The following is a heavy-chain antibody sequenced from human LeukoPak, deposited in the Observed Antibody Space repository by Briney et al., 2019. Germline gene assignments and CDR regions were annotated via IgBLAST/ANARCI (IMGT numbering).Heavy chain of an antibody. D-gene: IGHD6-13*01. CDR3: ARVSSSSWYYFDY. V-gene: IGHV1-2*02. Sequence: ASVKVSCKASGYTFTGYYMHWVRQAPGQGLEWMGWINPNSGGTNYAQKFQGRVTMTTDTSTSTAYMELRSLRSDDTAVYYCARVSSSSWYYFDYWGQGTLVTVSS. J-gene: IGHJ4*02. CDR1: GYTFTGYY. CDR2: INPNSGGT.